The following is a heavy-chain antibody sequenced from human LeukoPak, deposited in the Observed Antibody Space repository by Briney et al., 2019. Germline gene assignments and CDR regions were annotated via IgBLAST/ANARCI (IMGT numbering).Heavy chain of an antibody. J-gene: IGHJ6*03. CDR1: GGTFSSYA. Sequence: SVKVSCKASGGTFSSYAISWVRQAPGQGLEWMGGIIPIFGTANYAQKFQGRVTITADKSTSTAYMELSSLRSEDTAVYYCAREGGGYRLTYYMDVWGKGTTVTVSS. CDR2: IIPIFGTA. D-gene: IGHD3-16*01. CDR3: AREGGGYRLTYYMDV. V-gene: IGHV1-69*06.